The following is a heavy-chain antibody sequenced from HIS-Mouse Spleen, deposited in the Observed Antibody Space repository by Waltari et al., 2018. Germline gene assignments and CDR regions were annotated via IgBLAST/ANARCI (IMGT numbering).Heavy chain of an antibody. CDR3: ASNLGSDSYGRGDY. V-gene: IGHV3-21*01. CDR1: GVTFSSYS. J-gene: IGHJ4*02. CDR2: LSLSTSYR. D-gene: IGHD5-18*01. Sequence: EVQLVESGGGLVKTGGSLRLSCAASGVTFSSYSMNWVRQAPGKGLGWVSSLSLSTSYRSYADSVKGRFTISIDNSKTSLFLQMNSLRAEDTAVYYCASNLGSDSYGRGDYWGQGTLVTVSS.